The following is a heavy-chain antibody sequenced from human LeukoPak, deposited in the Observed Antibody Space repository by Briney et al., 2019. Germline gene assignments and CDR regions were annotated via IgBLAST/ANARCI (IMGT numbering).Heavy chain of an antibody. J-gene: IGHJ4*02. D-gene: IGHD5-24*01. Sequence: QAGGSLRLSCTASGFTLGDYATNWVRQAPGKGLEWVGFIRSKPYGATTQYAASVKGRFTISRDDSKNIAYLQMNSLKTEDIAVYYCTRGDGYNYGSDHWGQGTLVTVSS. CDR3: TRGDGYNYGSDH. V-gene: IGHV3-49*04. CDR2: IRSKPYGATT. CDR1: GFTLGDYA.